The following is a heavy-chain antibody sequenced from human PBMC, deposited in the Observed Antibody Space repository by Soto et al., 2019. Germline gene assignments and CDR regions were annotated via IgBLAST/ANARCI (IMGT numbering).Heavy chain of an antibody. CDR3: ALRSMAVVPEY. Sequence: QVQLQESGPGLVKPSKTLSLTCAVTGDSISSYYCMWIRQPPGKGLESIGYLYYGRSANYNPSLKSRVTLSVDTSTNQCSLTLSSMTAADTAVYYCALRSMAVVPEYWGQGTLVTVSS. J-gene: IGHJ4*02. V-gene: IGHV4-59*01. D-gene: IGHD3-22*01. CDR2: LYYGRSA. CDR1: GDSISSYY.